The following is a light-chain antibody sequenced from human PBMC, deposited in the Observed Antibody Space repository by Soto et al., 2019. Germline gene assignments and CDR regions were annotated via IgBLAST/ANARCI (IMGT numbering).Light chain of an antibody. Sequence: QSALTQPASVSGSPGQSITVSCTRTSSDVGGYNYVSWYQQYPGKVPRLMIYDVTNRPSGVSNRFSGSKSGNTASLTISGLQAEDEADYYCSSYRRGSTYVFGTGTKLTVL. J-gene: IGLJ1*01. CDR1: SSDVGGYNY. V-gene: IGLV2-14*01. CDR3: SSYRRGSTYV. CDR2: DVT.